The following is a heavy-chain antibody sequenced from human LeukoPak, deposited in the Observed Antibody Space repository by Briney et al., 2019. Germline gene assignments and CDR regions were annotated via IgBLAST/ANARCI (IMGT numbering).Heavy chain of an antibody. V-gene: IGHV3-23*01. CDR2: ISGSGTNT. J-gene: IGHJ4*02. D-gene: IGHD2-2*01. CDR3: VKHSAPVLAAARFDY. Sequence: GGSPRLSCAASGFTFSSYAMSWVRQAPGKGLEWVSVISGSGTNTYYADSVKGRFTISRDNSKNTLYLQMNSLRAEDTALYYCVKHSAPVLAAARFDYWGQGNLVTVSS. CDR1: GFTFSSYA.